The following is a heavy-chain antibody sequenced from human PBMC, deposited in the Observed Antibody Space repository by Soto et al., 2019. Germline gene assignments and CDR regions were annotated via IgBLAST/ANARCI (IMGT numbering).Heavy chain of an antibody. V-gene: IGHV1-24*01. Sequence: ASVKVSCKVSGYTLSELAIHSVRQAPGKGFEWMGGFDPEGSDTIYAQKFQGRVTMTSDTSTETAYMELESLTSEDTAFYYCATMGFCGPGCYSFDYWGQGTLVTVSS. J-gene: IGHJ4*02. CDR3: ATMGFCGPGCYSFDY. CDR2: FDPEGSDT. D-gene: IGHD2-21*02. CDR1: GYTLSELA.